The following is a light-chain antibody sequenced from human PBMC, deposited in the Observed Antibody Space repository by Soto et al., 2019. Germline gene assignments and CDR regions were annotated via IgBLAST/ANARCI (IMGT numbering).Light chain of an antibody. CDR3: QQYNNWPPVYT. J-gene: IGKJ2*01. CDR1: QSVTNN. CDR2: DAS. V-gene: IGKV3-15*01. Sequence: EIVMTQSPATLSLSPGERATLSCRASQSVTNNLAWYQQKPGQAPRLLIYDASTRATGFPARFSGSGSGTELTLTISSMQSEDFAVYYCQQYNNWPPVYTFGQGTKLEIK.